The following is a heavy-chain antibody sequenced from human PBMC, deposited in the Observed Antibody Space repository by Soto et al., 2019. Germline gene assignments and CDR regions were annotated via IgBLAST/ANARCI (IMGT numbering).Heavy chain of an antibody. CDR3: AKGRGEMNWANYYGLDV. J-gene: IGHJ6*02. D-gene: IGHD7-27*01. CDR2: KTYEGSQI. V-gene: IGHV3-30*18. Sequence: QVQLVESGGGVVQPGRSLRLSCAASGFTFPRFGMHWVRQAPGTGLEWVALKTYEGSQIYYADAVKGRFTISRDNGDNTLSLQVDNLRSEDTATYFCAKGRGEMNWANYYGLDVWGQGATVTVSS. CDR1: GFTFPRFG.